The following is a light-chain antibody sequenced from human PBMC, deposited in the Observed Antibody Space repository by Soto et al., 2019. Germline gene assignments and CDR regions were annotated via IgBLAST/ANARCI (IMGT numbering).Light chain of an antibody. J-gene: IGLJ1*01. Sequence: QSALTQPASVAGSPGQSITISCTGTSTDIGAYKYVSWYQQHPGKAPKLIIFEVSNRPSGVSDRFSGFKSANTAYLTISGVQPEDEADYHCSSYTASNTVVFGTGTKLTVL. CDR3: SSYTASNTVV. CDR2: EVS. V-gene: IGLV2-14*01. CDR1: STDIGAYKY.